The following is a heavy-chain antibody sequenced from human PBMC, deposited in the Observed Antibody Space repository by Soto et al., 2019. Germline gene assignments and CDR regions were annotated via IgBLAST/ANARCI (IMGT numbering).Heavy chain of an antibody. V-gene: IGHV1-2*02. CDR3: GRGRSGQIVVFY. CDR2: IGPESGAT. CDR1: GYTFTGHY. J-gene: IGHJ4*02. Sequence: ASVKVSCKASGYTFTGHYIHWVRQAPEQGPEWMGEIGPESGATRYAQKFQGRVTMTRDMSITTVYMELNNLSPDDTAVYYCGRGRSGQIVVFYWGQGTPVTVSS. D-gene: IGHD5-12*01.